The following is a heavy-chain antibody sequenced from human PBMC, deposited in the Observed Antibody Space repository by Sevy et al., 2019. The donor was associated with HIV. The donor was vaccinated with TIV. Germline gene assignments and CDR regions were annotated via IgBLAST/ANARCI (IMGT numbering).Heavy chain of an antibody. J-gene: IGHJ3*02. V-gene: IGHV3-15*01. D-gene: IGHD3-3*01. CDR1: GFTFSNAW. CDR3: TTDTGISDYDFWSGRDDTFDN. Sequence: GGSLRLSCAASGFTFSNAWMSWVRQAPGKGLEWVGRIKSKTDGGTTDYAAPVKGRFTISKDESKNALYLQMNSLKTEETAVYYCTTDTGISDYDFWSGRDDTFDNWGQGTMVTVSS. CDR2: IKSKTDGGTT.